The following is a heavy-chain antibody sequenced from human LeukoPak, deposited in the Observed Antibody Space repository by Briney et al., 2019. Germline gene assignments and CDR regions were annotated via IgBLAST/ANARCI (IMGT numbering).Heavy chain of an antibody. V-gene: IGHV4-39*07. Sequence: SETLSLTCTVSGGSISSSSYDWGWLRQPPGKGLEWIGSIYYSGTTYYNPSLKTRVPISVDTSKNQFSLKLSSVTAADTAVYYCARDRGSSGLYYYYYMDVWGKGTTVTVSS. J-gene: IGHJ6*03. CDR3: ARDRGSSGLYYYYYMDV. CDR1: GGSISSSSYD. D-gene: IGHD1-26*01. CDR2: IYYSGTT.